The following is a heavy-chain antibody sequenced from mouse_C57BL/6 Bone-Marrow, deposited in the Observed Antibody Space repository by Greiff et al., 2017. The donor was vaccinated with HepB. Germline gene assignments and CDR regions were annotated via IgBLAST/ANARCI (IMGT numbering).Heavy chain of an antibody. Sequence: QVQLQQSGAELVRPGTSVKVSCTASGYAFTNYLIEWVKQRPGQGLEWIGVINPGSGGTNYNEKFKGKATLTADKSSSTAYMQLSSLTSEDSAVYFCARSGVIIPRDWYFDVWGTGTTVTVSS. CDR1: GYAFTNYL. CDR2: INPGSGGT. J-gene: IGHJ1*03. D-gene: IGHD5-1-1*01. CDR3: ARSGVIIPRDWYFDV. V-gene: IGHV1-54*01.